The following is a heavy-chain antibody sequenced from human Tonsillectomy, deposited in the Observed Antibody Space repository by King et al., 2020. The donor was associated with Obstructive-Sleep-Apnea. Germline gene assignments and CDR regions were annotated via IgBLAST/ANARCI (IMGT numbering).Heavy chain of an antibody. J-gene: IGHJ6*02. CDR2: ISYDGSDK. D-gene: IGHD2-8*01. CDR1: GFSFSSYA. Sequence: VQLVESGGGVVQPGRSLRLSCAASGFSFSSYAMHWVRQAPGKGLEWVAVISYDGSDKYYADSVKGRFTISRDNSKNTLYLQMNSLKTEDTAGYYCARVKLAITTSGVRGVPHKVTSVYHYGMDVWGQGTTVTVSS. V-gene: IGHV3-30*04. CDR3: ARVKLAITTSGVRGVPHKVTSVYHYGMDV.